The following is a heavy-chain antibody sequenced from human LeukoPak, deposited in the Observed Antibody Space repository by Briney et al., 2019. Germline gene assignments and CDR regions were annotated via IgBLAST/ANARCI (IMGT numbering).Heavy chain of an antibody. CDR1: GYTFTSYD. CDR2: MNPNSGNT. CDR3: ASISKVGAPIDY. Sequence: GASVKVSCKASGYTFTSYDINWVRQATGQGLEWMGWMNPNSGNTGYAQKFQGRVTMTRNTSISTAYTELSSLRSEDTAVYYCASISKVGAPIDYWGQGTLVTVSS. V-gene: IGHV1-8*01. J-gene: IGHJ4*02. D-gene: IGHD1-26*01.